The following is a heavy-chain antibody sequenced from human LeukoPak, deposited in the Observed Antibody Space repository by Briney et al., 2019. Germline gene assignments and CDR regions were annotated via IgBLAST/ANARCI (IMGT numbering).Heavy chain of an antibody. Sequence: GRSLRLSCAASGFTFSSYGMHWVRQAPGKGLEWVAVIWYDGSNKYYADSVKGRFTISRDNSKNTLYLQMNSLRAEDTAAYYCARDYEGGYYIDYWGQGTLVTVSS. CDR2: IWYDGSNK. CDR3: ARDYEGGYYIDY. CDR1: GFTFSSYG. D-gene: IGHD3-3*01. V-gene: IGHV3-33*01. J-gene: IGHJ4*02.